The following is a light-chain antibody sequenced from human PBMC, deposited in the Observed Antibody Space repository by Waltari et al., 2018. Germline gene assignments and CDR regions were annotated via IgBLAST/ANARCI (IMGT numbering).Light chain of an antibody. V-gene: IGLV1-44*01. J-gene: IGLJ1*01. CDR1: NSNVGSNR. Sequence: QSAVTQTPSVSGTPGQTVPISCSGVNSNVGSNRLNWYQQLPGSAPRLLIFDNNRRPSGVPDRFSASKSGTSASLAISGLQSEDEADYYCAPWDDSLNGPVFGTGTKVTVL. CDR3: APWDDSLNGPV. CDR2: DNN.